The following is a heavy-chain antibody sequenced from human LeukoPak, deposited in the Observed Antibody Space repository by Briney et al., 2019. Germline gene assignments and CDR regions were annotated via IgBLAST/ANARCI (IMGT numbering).Heavy chain of an antibody. CDR2: ITSNSAII. CDR3: ARSVGGHFDY. Sequence: PGGSLRLSCADSGFTFSVYSMNWVRQPPGMGLEWVSYITSNSAIIQYADSVKGRFTISRDNAKNSLSLQMNSLRDEDTAVYYCARSVGGHFDYWGQGMLVTVSS. V-gene: IGHV3-48*02. CDR1: GFTFSVYS. D-gene: IGHD3-16*01. J-gene: IGHJ4*02.